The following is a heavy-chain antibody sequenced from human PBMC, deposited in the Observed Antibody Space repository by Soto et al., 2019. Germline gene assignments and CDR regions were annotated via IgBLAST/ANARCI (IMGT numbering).Heavy chain of an antibody. J-gene: IGHJ2*01. CDR1: GFTFSSYA. CDR2: ISGSGGRT. D-gene: IGHD3-16*01. Sequence: EVQLLESGGGLVQPGGSLRLSCAASGFTFSSYAMSWVRQAPGKGLEWVSAISGSGGRTYYADSVKGRFTISRDNSKNTLYLQKNSLGAEDPAVYSCAKDNPNYWGHGYFDLWRRGTLVTVSS. V-gene: IGHV3-23*01. CDR3: AKDNPNYWGHGYFDL.